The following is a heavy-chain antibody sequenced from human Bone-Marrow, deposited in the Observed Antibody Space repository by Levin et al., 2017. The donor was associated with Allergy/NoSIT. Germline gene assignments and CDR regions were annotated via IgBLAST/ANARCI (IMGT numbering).Heavy chain of an antibody. CDR2: INTGGDNT. CDR1: GFTFRSRG. J-gene: IGHJ4*02. D-gene: IGHD6-19*01. Sequence: GGSLRLSCAASGFTFRSRGMDWVRQAPGKGLEWVSVINTGGDNTKYADSVKGRFTISRDNSRDMRYLQMNSLTVEDTAVYYCATAGQWPHYLDYWGQGTLVTVSS. CDR3: ATAGQWPHYLDY. V-gene: IGHV3-23*01.